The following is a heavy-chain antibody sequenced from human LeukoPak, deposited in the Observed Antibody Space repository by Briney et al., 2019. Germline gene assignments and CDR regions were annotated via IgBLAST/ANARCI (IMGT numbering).Heavy chain of an antibody. V-gene: IGHV3-21*01. J-gene: IGHJ4*02. CDR3: ARGRELLDYFDY. Sequence: GGSLRLSCAASGFTFSSYSMNWVRQAPGKGLEWVSSISSSSSYIYYADSVKGRFTISRDNAKNSLYLQMNSLRAEDTAVYYCARGRELLDYFDYWGQGTLVTVSS. CDR1: GFTFSSYS. CDR2: ISSSSSYI. D-gene: IGHD1-26*01.